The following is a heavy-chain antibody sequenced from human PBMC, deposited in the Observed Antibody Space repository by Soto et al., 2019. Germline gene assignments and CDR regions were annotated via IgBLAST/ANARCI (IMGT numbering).Heavy chain of an antibody. D-gene: IGHD1-26*01. Sequence: SETLSLTCAVSGGSISSGGYSWSWIRQPPGKGLEWIGYIYHSGSTYYNPSLKSRVTISVDRSKNQFSLKLSSVTAADTAVYYCARFSGSYYFDYWGQGTLVTVS. V-gene: IGHV4-30-2*01. CDR1: GGSISSGGYS. CDR2: IYHSGST. CDR3: ARFSGSYYFDY. J-gene: IGHJ4*02.